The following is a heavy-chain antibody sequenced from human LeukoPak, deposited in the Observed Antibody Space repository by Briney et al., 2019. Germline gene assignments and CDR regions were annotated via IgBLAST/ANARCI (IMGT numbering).Heavy chain of an antibody. V-gene: IGHV1-18*01. CDR3: AREELRLGELSFDF. CDR1: GYTFTTYG. D-gene: IGHD3-16*02. CDR2: ITTYNGNT. Sequence: ASVKVSCKASGYTFTTYGISWVRQAPGQGLEWMGWITTYNGNTNYAQKFQGRVTMTTDTSTSTAYLGLRSLRSDDTAVYFCAREELRLGELSFDFWGQGTLVTVSS. J-gene: IGHJ4*02.